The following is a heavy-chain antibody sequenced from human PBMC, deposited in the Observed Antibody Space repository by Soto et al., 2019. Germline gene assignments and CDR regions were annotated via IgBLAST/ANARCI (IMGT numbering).Heavy chain of an antibody. V-gene: IGHV3-48*03. CDR3: ARDAPSADFWSGYSYGMDV. Sequence: EVQLVESGGGLVQPGGSLRLSCAASGFTCSSYEMNWVRQAPGKGLEWVSYISVGGTIYYADSVKGRFTISRDNAKNSLYLQMNGPRAEDTAVYYCARDAPSADFWSGYSYGMDVWGQGPTVTVSS. J-gene: IGHJ6*02. CDR2: ISVGGTI. D-gene: IGHD3-3*01. CDR1: GFTCSSYE.